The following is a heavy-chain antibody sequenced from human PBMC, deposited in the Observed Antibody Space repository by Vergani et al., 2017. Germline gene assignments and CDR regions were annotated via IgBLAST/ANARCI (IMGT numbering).Heavy chain of an antibody. V-gene: IGHV4-4*07. J-gene: IGHJ5*02. Sequence: VQLPESGPGLLKPSETLSLTCSVSGASISSYFWSWIRQPAGKGLEWLGRVHTDGTAYYNPSLESRVTMSVDTSKSQFSLKLSSVTAADTAVYYCTRHWAVVAANNWFDPWGQGTLVTVSS. D-gene: IGHD2-15*01. CDR1: GASISSYF. CDR3: TRHWAVVAANNWFDP. CDR2: VHTDGTA.